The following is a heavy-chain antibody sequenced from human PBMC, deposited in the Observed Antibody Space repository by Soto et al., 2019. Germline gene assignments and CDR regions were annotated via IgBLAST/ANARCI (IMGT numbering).Heavy chain of an antibody. V-gene: IGHV1-69*13. CDR3: ASAPDDFWSGYQGYGMDV. Sequence: SVKVSCTASGGTFSSYAISWVRQAPGQGLEWMGGIIPIFGTANYAQKFQGRVTITADESTSTAYMELSSLRSEDTAVYYCASAPDDFWSGYQGYGMDVWGQGTTVTVSS. D-gene: IGHD3-3*01. CDR2: IIPIFGTA. CDR1: GGTFSSYA. J-gene: IGHJ6*02.